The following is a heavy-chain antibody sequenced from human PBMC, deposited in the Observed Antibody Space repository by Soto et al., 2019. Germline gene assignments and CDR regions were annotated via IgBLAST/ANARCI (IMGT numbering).Heavy chain of an antibody. V-gene: IGHV4-59*01. CDR2: IYYSGST. Sequence: SETLSLTCTVSGGSISSYYWSWIRQPPGKGLEWIGYIYYSGSTNYNPSLKSRVTISVDTSKNQFSLKLSSVTAADTAVYYCARDNCNYGLYYYYGMDVWGQGTTVIFSS. D-gene: IGHD1-7*01. J-gene: IGHJ6*02. CDR3: ARDNCNYGLYYYYGMDV. CDR1: GGSISSYY.